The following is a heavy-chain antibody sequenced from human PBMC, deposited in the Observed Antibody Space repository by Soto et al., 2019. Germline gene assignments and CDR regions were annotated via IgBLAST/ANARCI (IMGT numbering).Heavy chain of an antibody. J-gene: IGHJ5*02. CDR1: GFTFSSYS. Sequence: VGSLRLSCAASGFTFSSYSMNWVRQAPGKGLEWVSSISSSSSYIYYADSVKGRFTISRDNAKNSLYLQMNSLRAEDTAVYYCARDGPGEYYDFWSGYNKYNWFDPWGQGTLVTVSS. D-gene: IGHD3-3*01. V-gene: IGHV3-21*01. CDR2: ISSSSSYI. CDR3: ARDGPGEYYDFWSGYNKYNWFDP.